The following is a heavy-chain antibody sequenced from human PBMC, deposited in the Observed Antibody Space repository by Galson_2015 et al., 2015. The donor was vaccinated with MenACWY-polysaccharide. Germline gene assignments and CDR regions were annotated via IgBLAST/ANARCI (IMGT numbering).Heavy chain of an antibody. Sequence: SLRLSCAVSGFTFKNYWMSWVRQAPGKGLEWAANIKKDGSEKYCVDSVKGRFTISRDNARSSLYLQMNGLRAEDTAVYYCARGHYGMDVWGQGTTVTVS. CDR3: ARGHYGMDV. J-gene: IGHJ6*02. CDR2: IKKDGSEK. V-gene: IGHV3-7*01. CDR1: GFTFKNYW.